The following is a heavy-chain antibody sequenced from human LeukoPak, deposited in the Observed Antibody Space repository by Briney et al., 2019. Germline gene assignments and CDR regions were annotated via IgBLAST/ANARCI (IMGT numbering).Heavy chain of an antibody. J-gene: IGHJ4*02. V-gene: IGHV3-21*01. CDR2: ISSSSTYI. CDR1: GFTFSNYN. D-gene: IGHD5-18*01. CDR3: AKDLRKWDTAMVTSGFDY. Sequence: GGSLRLSCAASGFTFSNYNINWVRQAPGKGLERVSSISSSSTYIYYADSVKGRFTISRDNSKNTLYLQMNSLRAEDTAVYYCAKDLRKWDTAMVTSGFDYWGQGTLVTVSS.